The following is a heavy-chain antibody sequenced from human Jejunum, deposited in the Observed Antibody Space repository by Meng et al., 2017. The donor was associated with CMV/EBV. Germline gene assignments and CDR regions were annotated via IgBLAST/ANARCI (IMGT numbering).Heavy chain of an antibody. J-gene: IGHJ4*02. V-gene: IGHV3-21*01. D-gene: IGHD1-1*01. CDR1: GFMFSGYR. CDR3: VTSERYDY. CDR2: ITGSGFYI. Sequence: LSCAASGFMFSGYRMDWVRQARGKGLEWVSSITGSGFYIYYADTVKGRFTISRDNPKNSLYLQMNSLRAEGTAVYYCVTSERYDYWGQGTLVTVSS.